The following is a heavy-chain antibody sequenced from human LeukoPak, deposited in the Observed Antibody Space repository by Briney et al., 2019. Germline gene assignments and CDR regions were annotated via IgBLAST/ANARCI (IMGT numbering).Heavy chain of an antibody. Sequence: GGSLRLSCAASGFTFSSYAMHWVRQAPGKGLEWVAVISYDGSNKYYADSVKGRFTISRDNSKNTLYLQMNSLRAEDTAVYYCEGNLDYWGQGTLVTVSS. CDR3: EGNLDY. CDR2: ISYDGSNK. V-gene: IGHV3-30-3*01. CDR1: GFTFSSYA. D-gene: IGHD1-14*01. J-gene: IGHJ4*02.